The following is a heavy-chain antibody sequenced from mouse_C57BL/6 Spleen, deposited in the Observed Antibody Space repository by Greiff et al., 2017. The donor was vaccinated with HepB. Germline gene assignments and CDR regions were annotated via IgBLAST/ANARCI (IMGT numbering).Heavy chain of an antibody. CDR3: ARRGNYYYAMDY. Sequence: EVQLQESGPGLVKPSQSLSLTCSVTGYSITSGYYWNWIRQFPGNKLEWMGYISYDGSNNYNPSLKNRISITLDTSKNQFFLKLNSVTTEDTATYYCARRGNYYYAMDYWGQGTSVTVSS. CDR2: ISYDGSN. V-gene: IGHV3-6*01. J-gene: IGHJ4*01. CDR1: GYSITSGYY.